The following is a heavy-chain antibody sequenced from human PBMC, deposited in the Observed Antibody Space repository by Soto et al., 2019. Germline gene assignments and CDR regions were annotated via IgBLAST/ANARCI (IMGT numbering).Heavy chain of an antibody. CDR2: ISGSGGST. CDR1: GFTFSSYA. V-gene: IGHV3-23*01. D-gene: IGHD3-10*01. Sequence: HPGGSLRLSCAASGFTFSSYAMRWVRQAPGKGLEWVSAISGSGGSTYYADSVKGRFTISRDNSKNTLYLQMNSLRAEDTAVYYCARHEWFGELSTLYYFDYWGQGTLVTVSS. CDR3: ARHEWFGELSTLYYFDY. J-gene: IGHJ4*02.